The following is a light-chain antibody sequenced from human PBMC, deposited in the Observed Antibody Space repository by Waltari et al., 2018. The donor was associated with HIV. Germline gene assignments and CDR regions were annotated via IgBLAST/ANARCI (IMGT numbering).Light chain of an antibody. Sequence: EIVMTQSPATLSVSPGGRATLFCRASQSVSSNLAWYQQKPGQGPRLLIYGATTRATGIPARFSGSGSGTDFTLTISSLEPEDFAVYYCQQRTSWSPNTFGQGTKLEIK. V-gene: IGKV3-15*01. CDR3: QQRTSWSPNT. J-gene: IGKJ2*01. CDR1: QSVSSN. CDR2: GAT.